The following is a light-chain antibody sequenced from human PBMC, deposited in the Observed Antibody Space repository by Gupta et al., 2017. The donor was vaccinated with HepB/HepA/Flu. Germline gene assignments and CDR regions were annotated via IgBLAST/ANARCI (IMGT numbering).Light chain of an antibody. CDR1: QSVSSS. Sequence: EIVMTQSPATLSVSPGERATLSCRASQSVSSSLAWYQLKAGQAPRLLIHGASTRATGIPARFSGSGSGTEFTLTISSLQSEDVAVYYCQQYNCWPRTFGQGTKLEI. CDR3: QQYNCWPRT. V-gene: IGKV3-15*01. CDR2: GAS. J-gene: IGKJ2*01.